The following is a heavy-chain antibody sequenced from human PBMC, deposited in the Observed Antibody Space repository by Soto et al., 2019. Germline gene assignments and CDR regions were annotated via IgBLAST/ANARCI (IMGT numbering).Heavy chain of an antibody. D-gene: IGHD6-13*01. CDR3: ARDSGAKLSSS. V-gene: IGHV1-69*13. CDR2: IVPIYRTA. CDR1: GGTFSSYR. J-gene: IGHJ4*02. Sequence: SVKVSCKASGGTFSSYRFNWVRQARGQGLEWLGGIVPIYRTADYAQKFQGRVTITADESTRTVYLELSSLKSQDTALYYCARDSGAKLSSSWGQGTLVTVPS.